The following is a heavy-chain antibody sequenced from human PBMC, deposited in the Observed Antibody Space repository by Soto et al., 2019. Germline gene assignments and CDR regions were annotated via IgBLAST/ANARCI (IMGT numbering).Heavy chain of an antibody. CDR3: ARGTLAARPPSFFDY. J-gene: IGHJ4*02. D-gene: IGHD6-6*01. Sequence: SVKVSCKASGGTFSSYAISWVRQAPGQGLEWMGGIIPIFGTANYAQKFQGRVTITADESTSTAYMELSSLRSEDTAVYYCARGTLAARPPSFFDYWGQGTLGNVS. CDR2: IIPIFGTA. V-gene: IGHV1-69*13. CDR1: GGTFSSYA.